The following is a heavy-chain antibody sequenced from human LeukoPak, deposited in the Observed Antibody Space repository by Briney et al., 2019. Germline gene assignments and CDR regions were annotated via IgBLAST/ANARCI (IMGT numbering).Heavy chain of an antibody. CDR2: IFYSGST. D-gene: IGHD3-3*01. Sequence: SETLSLTCTVSSGSISTSNYYWGWVRQPPGKALEWIGNIFYSGSTYYSPSLKSRVTISLDTSRNQFSLKLNSVTAADTAVYYCARAIGPYERDDAFDIWGQGTMVTVSS. CDR1: SGSISTSNYY. V-gene: IGHV4-39*07. CDR3: ARAIGPYERDDAFDI. J-gene: IGHJ3*02.